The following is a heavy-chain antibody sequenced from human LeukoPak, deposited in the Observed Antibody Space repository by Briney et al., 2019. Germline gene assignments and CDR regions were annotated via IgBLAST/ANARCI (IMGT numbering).Heavy chain of an antibody. CDR1: GFTFSSYA. V-gene: IGHV3-23*01. Sequence: GGSLRLSCAASGFTFSSYAMSWVRQAPGKGLEWVSAISGSGGSTYYADSVKGRFTISRDNSKNTLYLQMNSLRAEDTAVYHCARVPHSVTPEYFQHWGQGTLVSVSS. J-gene: IGHJ1*01. D-gene: IGHD4-17*01. CDR2: ISGSGGST. CDR3: ARVPHSVTPEYFQH.